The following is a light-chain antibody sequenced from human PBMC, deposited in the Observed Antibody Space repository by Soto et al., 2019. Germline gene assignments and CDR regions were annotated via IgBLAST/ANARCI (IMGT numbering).Light chain of an antibody. J-gene: IGKJ2*01. V-gene: IGKV3-11*01. CDR1: QSVGSF. Sequence: DIVLTQSPATLYLSTGERATLSCRASQSVGSFLAWSRQRPCQAPSLLIYDASNRASGIPARFSGSGSGTVFTLTISSLEPDDFAVYYCQQRGYWPRTFGQGTKLEIK. CDR2: DAS. CDR3: QQRGYWPRT.